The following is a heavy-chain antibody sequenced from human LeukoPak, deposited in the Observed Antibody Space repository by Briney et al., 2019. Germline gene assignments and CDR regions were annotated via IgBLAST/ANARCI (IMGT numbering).Heavy chain of an antibody. CDR2: IYYSGNT. D-gene: IGHD4-17*01. V-gene: IGHV4-59*11. CDR3: ARDLTTVTKGFDF. CDR1: GGSISSHY. Sequence: SETLSLTCTVSGGSISSHYWTWIRQPPGKGLEWIGYIYYSGNTNYNPSLKSRVTISVDTSKNQFSLKLSSVTAADTAVYYCARDLTTVTKGFDFWGQGTMVTVSS. J-gene: IGHJ3*01.